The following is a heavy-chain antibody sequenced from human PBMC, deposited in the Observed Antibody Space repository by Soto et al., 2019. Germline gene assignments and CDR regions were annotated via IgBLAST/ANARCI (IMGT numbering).Heavy chain of an antibody. CDR3: ARGGYCSRTSCYEEDWG. D-gene: IGHD2-2*01. Sequence: QVQLVQSGAEVKKPGSSVKVSCKASGGTFSSYTISWVRQAPGQGLEWMGRIIPILGIANYAQKFQGRVTITADKSTSTAYMELSSLRSEDTAVYYCARGGYCSRTSCYEEDWGWGQGTLVTVSS. J-gene: IGHJ4*02. V-gene: IGHV1-69*02. CDR1: GGTFSSYT. CDR2: IIPILGIA.